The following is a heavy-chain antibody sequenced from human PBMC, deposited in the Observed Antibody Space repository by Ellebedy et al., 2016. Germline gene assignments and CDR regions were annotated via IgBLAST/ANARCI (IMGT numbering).Heavy chain of an antibody. CDR1: GGSISSSSYY. CDR3: ARRGGDILTGYYQTYYFDY. J-gene: IGHJ4*02. CDR2: IYYSGST. Sequence: SETLSLTCTVSGGSISSSSYYWGWIRQPPGKGLEWIGSIYYSGSTYYNPSLKSRVTISVDTSKNQFSLKLSSVTAADTAVYYCARRGGDILTGYYQTYYFDYWGQGTLVTVSS. D-gene: IGHD3-9*01. V-gene: IGHV4-39*01.